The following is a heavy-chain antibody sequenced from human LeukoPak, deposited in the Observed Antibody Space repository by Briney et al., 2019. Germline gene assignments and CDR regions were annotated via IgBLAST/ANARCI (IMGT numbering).Heavy chain of an antibody. J-gene: IGHJ4*02. D-gene: IGHD1-26*01. CDR1: GYSFTGYY. CDR2: INPNSGGT. V-gene: IGHV1-2*06. CDR3: ARGDTTQGDY. Sequence: ASVKVSCKASGYSFTGYYRHWVRQAPGQALEWMGRINPNSGGTNYAQKFQGRVTMTRDSSISTAYMELSRLTSDDTAVYYCARGDTTQGDYWGQGTLVTVSS.